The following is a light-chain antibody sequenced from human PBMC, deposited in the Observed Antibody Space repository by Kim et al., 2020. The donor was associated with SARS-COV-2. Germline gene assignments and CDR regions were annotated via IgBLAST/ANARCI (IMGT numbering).Light chain of an antibody. CDR3: NSRDSSGNHVV. J-gene: IGLJ2*01. Sequence: SSELTQDPAVSVALGQTVRITCQGDSLRSYYASWYQQKPRQAPVLVIYGKNNRPSGIPDRFSGSSPGNTASLAITGAPAEDEADYYSNSRDSSGNHVVFG. V-gene: IGLV3-19*01. CDR1: SLRSYY. CDR2: GKN.